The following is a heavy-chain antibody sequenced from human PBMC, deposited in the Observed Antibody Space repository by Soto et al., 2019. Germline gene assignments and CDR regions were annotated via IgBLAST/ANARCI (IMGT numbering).Heavy chain of an antibody. CDR1: GFTFSSYA. Sequence: EVQLLESGGGLVQPGGSLRLSCAASGFTFSSYAMSWVRQAPGKGLEWVSAISGGGGSTYYADSVKGRFTISRDNSKNSMYLQMNSLRAEETAVYYCAKASGWGGEFNYWGQGTLVTVSS. CDR3: AKASGWGGEFNY. V-gene: IGHV3-23*01. D-gene: IGHD3-10*01. CDR2: ISGGGGST. J-gene: IGHJ4*02.